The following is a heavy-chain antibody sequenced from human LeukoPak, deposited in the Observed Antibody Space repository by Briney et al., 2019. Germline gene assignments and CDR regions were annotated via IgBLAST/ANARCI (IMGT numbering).Heavy chain of an antibody. CDR2: IRYDGSNK. V-gene: IGHV3-30*02. CDR1: GFTFSSYG. Sequence: GGSLRLSCAASGFTFSSYGMHWVRQAPGKGLEWVAFIRYDGSNKYYADSVKGRFTISRDNSKNTLYLQMNSLRADDTAVYYCAKDRQVAAASYFDSWGQGTLVTVSS. D-gene: IGHD6-25*01. CDR3: AKDRQVAAASYFDS. J-gene: IGHJ4*02.